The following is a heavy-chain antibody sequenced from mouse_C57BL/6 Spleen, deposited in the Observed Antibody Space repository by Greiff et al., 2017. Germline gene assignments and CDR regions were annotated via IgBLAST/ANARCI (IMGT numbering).Heavy chain of an antibody. CDR3: ARSTMVTPWFAY. Sequence: QVQLQQSGPELVKPGASVKISCKASGYAFSSSWMNWVKQRPGKGLEWIGRIYPGDGDTNYNGKFKGKATLTAAKSSSTAYMQLSSLTSEDSAVYFCARSTMVTPWFAYWGQGTLVTVSA. D-gene: IGHD2-2*01. CDR1: GYAFSSSW. J-gene: IGHJ3*01. V-gene: IGHV1-82*01. CDR2: IYPGDGDT.